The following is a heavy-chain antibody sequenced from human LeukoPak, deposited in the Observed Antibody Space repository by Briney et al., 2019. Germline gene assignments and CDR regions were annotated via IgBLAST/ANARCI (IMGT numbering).Heavy chain of an antibody. V-gene: IGHV3-33*01. CDR1: GFTFSSYC. J-gene: IGHJ3*02. CDR2: IWYDGSNK. Sequence: GGSLRLSCAASGFTFSSYCMHWVRQAPGKGLEWVAVIWYDGSNKYYGDSVKGRFTIPRDNSRNTLYLQMTSLRAEDTAVYYCARVLWFGEVLKGDAFDIWGQGTMVTVSS. D-gene: IGHD3-10*01. CDR3: ARVLWFGEVLKGDAFDI.